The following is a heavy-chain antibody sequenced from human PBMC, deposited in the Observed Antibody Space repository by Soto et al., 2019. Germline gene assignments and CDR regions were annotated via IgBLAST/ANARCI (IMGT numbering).Heavy chain of an antibody. D-gene: IGHD2-2*01. CDR1: GASISSYC. V-gene: IGHV4-59*01. CDR3: ARERYEGRIDY. Sequence: SATLSLTCTVSGASISSYCWSWIRQPPGKGLEWVAYIYYSGSTTYNPSLKSRVTMSVDTSKNQFSLNLRSVTAADTAVYYCARERYEGRIDYWGQGTLVTVSS. J-gene: IGHJ4*02. CDR2: IYYSGST.